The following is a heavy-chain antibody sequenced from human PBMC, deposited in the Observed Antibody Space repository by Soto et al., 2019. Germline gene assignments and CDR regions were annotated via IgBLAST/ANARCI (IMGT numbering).Heavy chain of an antibody. V-gene: IGHV1-8*01. CDR1: GYTFTSYD. CDR3: ARGGFIDSSGYYYGMDV. CDR2: MNPNSGNT. Sequence: ASVKVSCKASGYTFTSYDINWVRQATGQGLEWMGWMNPNSGNTGYAQKFQGRVTMTRNTSISTAYMELSSLRSEDTAVYYCARGGFIDSSGYYYGMDVWGQGTTVTVS. D-gene: IGHD3-22*01. J-gene: IGHJ6*02.